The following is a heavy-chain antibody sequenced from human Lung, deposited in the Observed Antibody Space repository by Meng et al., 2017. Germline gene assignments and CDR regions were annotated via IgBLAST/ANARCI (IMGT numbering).Heavy chain of an antibody. J-gene: IGHJ2*01. CDR3: ASGWFGELFGYFDL. V-gene: IGHV7-4-1*02. D-gene: IGHD3-10*01. CDR2: INTNTGNP. CDR1: GYTFTSYA. Sequence: QVQLVHTGCELKKPGASVKVSCKASGYTFTSYAMNWVRQAPGQGLEWMGWINTNTGNPTYAQGFTGRFVFSLDTSVSTAYLQISSLKAEDTAVYYCASGWFGELFGYFDLWGRGTLVTVSS.